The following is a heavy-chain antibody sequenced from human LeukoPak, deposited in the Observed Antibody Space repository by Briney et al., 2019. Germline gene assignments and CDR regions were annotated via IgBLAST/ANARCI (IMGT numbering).Heavy chain of an antibody. CDR2: ISDSGGST. CDR3: AKGVYGDYSPYYFDY. Sequence: GGSLRLSCAASGFTFSSYAMNWVRQAPGQGLKWVSLISDSGGSTYSAASVKGRFTISRDNSKNSLYLQMNSLRAEDTAIYYCAKGVYGDYSPYYFDYWGQGTLVTVSS. CDR1: GFTFSSYA. J-gene: IGHJ4*02. V-gene: IGHV3-23*01. D-gene: IGHD4-17*01.